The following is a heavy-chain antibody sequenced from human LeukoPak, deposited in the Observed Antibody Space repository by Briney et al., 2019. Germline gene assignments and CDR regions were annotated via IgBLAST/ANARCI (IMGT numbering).Heavy chain of an antibody. J-gene: IGHJ6*03. D-gene: IGHD2-8*02. CDR3: AKEEDSTWSHYYYYMDV. CDR2: IWYDGSNK. CDR1: GFTFSSYG. V-gene: IGHV3-33*06. Sequence: PGRSLRLSCAASGFTFSSYGMHWVRQAPGKGLEWVAVIWYDGSNKYYADSVKGRFTISRDNSKNTLYLQMNSLRAEDTAVYYCAKEEDSTWSHYYYYMDVWGKGTTVTVSS.